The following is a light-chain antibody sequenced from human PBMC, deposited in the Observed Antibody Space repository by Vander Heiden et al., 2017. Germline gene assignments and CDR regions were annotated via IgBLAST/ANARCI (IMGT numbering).Light chain of an antibody. CDR3: LQDNNYPRT. CDR2: AAS. Sequence: AIQMTPSPSSLSASIGDRVTLSCRASQDIRTNLGWYQQKPGQVPKLLIYAASTLQSGVPSRFSGSGSGTDFTLTISSLQPEDFATYYCLQDNNYPRTFGQGTKVEVK. J-gene: IGKJ1*01. V-gene: IGKV1-6*02. CDR1: QDIRTN.